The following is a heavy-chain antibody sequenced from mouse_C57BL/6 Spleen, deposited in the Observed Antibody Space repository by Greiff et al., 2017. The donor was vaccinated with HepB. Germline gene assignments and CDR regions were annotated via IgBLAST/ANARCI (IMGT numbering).Heavy chain of an antibody. D-gene: IGHD1-1*01. J-gene: IGHJ3*01. V-gene: IGHV1-26*01. CDR3: ARWGGSSYFAY. CDR1: GYTFTDYY. CDR2: INPNNGGT. Sequence: EVQLQQSGPELVKPGASVKISCKASGYTFTDYYMNWVKQSHGKSLEWIGDINPNNGGTSYNQKFKGKATLTVDKSSSTAYMELRSLPSEDSAVYYCARWGGSSYFAYWGQGTLVTVSA.